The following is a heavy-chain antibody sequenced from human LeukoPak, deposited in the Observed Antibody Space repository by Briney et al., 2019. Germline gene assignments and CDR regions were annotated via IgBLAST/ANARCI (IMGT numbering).Heavy chain of an antibody. V-gene: IGHV3-74*01. Sequence: GGSLRLSCSASGFTFSSYAMHWVRQTPGKGLVWVSRIDTEGNTINYADSVRGRFTISRDNAGDTLYLQMNSLRAEDTDVYYCATDLSGRHDYWGQGTLVTVSS. D-gene: IGHD5-12*01. CDR2: IDTEGNTI. J-gene: IGHJ4*02. CDR3: ATDLSGRHDY. CDR1: GFTFSSYA.